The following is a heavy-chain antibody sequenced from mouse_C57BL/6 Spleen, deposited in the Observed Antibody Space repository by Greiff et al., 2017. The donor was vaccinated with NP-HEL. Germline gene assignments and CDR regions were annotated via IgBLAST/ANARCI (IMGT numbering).Heavy chain of an antibody. Sequence: EVQLQQSGPELVKPGASVKISCKASGYTFTDYYMNRVKQSHGKSLEWIGDINPNNGGTSYNQKFKGKATLTVDKSSSTAYMELRSLTSEDSAVYYCARWAEFAYWGQGTLVTVSA. V-gene: IGHV1-26*01. CDR3: ARWAEFAY. J-gene: IGHJ3*01. CDR2: INPNNGGT. CDR1: GYTFTDYY.